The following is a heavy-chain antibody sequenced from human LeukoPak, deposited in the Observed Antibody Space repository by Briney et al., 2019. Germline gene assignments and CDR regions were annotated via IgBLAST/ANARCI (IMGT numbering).Heavy chain of an antibody. CDR2: VYNSGNT. CDR1: NVSINSYY. CDR3: ASSSLDDSGSLDS. J-gene: IGHJ5*01. D-gene: IGHD5-12*01. V-gene: IGHV4-59*01. Sequence: SETLSLTCTVANVSINSYYWTWIRQPPVKALEWIGYVYNSGNTKYKPSLKSRATISVDTSKNQFSLILNSVTAADTAVYYCASSSLDDSGSLDSWGQGTLVTVSS.